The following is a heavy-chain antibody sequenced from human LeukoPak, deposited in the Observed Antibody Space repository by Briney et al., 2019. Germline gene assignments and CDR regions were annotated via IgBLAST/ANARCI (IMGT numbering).Heavy chain of an antibody. J-gene: IGHJ4*02. CDR1: GYSFTAAYN. V-gene: IGHV1-2*02. D-gene: IGHD5-12*01. CDR2: INPSSGAT. Sequence: ASLKVSCKASGYSFTAAYNIHWLLQAPGQRPEVMGWINPSSGATRYAQNFQGRVTVTRDTIISTAYMELSSLTSDDTAVYYCARDPRGTYDYWGQGSLVTVSS. CDR3: ARDPRGTYDY.